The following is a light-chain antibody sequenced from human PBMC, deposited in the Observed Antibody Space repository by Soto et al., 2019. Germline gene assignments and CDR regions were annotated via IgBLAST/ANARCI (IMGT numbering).Light chain of an antibody. J-gene: IGKJ1*01. CDR1: QTVSSN. CDR3: QQYNNWPRT. CDR2: STS. V-gene: IGKV3-15*01. Sequence: EIVMTQSPATLSVSPGERATLSCRASQTVSSNLAWYQQKPGQAPRLLIYSTSTRATDIPARFSGSGSGTEFTLTIGSLQSEDFAVYYCQQYNNWPRTFGQGTKVEIK.